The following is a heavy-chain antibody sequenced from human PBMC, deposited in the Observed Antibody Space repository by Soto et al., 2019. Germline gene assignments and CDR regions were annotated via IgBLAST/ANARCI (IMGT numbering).Heavy chain of an antibody. J-gene: IGHJ5*02. D-gene: IGHD3-22*01. V-gene: IGHV1-46*01. Sequence: QVQLVQSGAEVQKPGASVKVSCKASGYTFISNWIHWVRQAPGQGLQWMGVINPSGGITVYAQMFQGRVPMTRDTSTATVYMELSSLRSEDTAVYYCARDHSVTTSGYSYWWFDPWGQGTLVAVSS. CDR1: GYTFISNW. CDR2: INPSGGIT. CDR3: ARDHSVTTSGYSYWWFDP.